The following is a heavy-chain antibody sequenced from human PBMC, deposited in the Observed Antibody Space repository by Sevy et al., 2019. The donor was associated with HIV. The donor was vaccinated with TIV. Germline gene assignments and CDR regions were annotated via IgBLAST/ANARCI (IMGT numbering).Heavy chain of an antibody. Sequence: GGSLRLSCAASGFTFSSYSMNWVRQAPGKGLEWVSSISSSSNYIYYADSVKGRFTISGDNAKNSLYRQMNSLRAEDTAVYYCARDPRNYYGSGGDYWGQGTLVTVSS. CDR3: ARDPRNYYGSGGDY. CDR2: ISSSSNYI. D-gene: IGHD3-10*01. V-gene: IGHV3-21*01. J-gene: IGHJ4*02. CDR1: GFTFSSYS.